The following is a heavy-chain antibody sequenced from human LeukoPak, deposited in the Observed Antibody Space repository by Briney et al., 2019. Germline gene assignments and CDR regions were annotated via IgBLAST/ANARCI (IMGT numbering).Heavy chain of an antibody. J-gene: IGHJ4*02. V-gene: IGHV3-23*01. D-gene: IGHD6-13*01. CDR2: ISGSGGSA. CDR1: GFTSSNYA. Sequence: GGSLRLSCAASGFTSSNYAMTWVRQAPGKGLEWVSTISGSGGSAYYADSVKGRFTISRDNSKNTVHLQMNSLRTEDTAVYYCARAYGSNSNDYWGQGTLVTVSS. CDR3: ARAYGSNSNDY.